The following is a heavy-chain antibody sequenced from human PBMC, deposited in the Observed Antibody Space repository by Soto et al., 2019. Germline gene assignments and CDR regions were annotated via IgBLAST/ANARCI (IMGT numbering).Heavy chain of an antibody. Sequence: QDQLVQSGAEVKKPGSSVKVSCKAFGGPFSSHTFSWVRQAPGQGLEWMGRIIPALGTTTYAQKFQGRVTFTADESVTTVYMELNSLRTEDTAVYYCARLDFGDYWYFDLWGRGTLVTVSS. CDR2: IIPALGTT. CDR3: ARLDFGDYWYFDL. J-gene: IGHJ2*01. CDR1: GGPFSSHT. V-gene: IGHV1-69*08. D-gene: IGHD4-17*01.